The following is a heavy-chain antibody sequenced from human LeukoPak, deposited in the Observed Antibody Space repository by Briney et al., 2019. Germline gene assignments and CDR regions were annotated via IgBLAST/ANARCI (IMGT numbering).Heavy chain of an antibody. V-gene: IGHV4-59*11. CDR3: ARGDQFLPY. D-gene: IGHD2/OR15-2a*01. J-gene: IGHJ4*02. CDR1: GGSISSRY. Sequence: SETLSPTCTVSGGSISSRYWSWIRQPPGKGLEWIGYVYSSGSTNYNPSLKSRVTISVDTSKNQFSLKLGSVTAADTAVYYCARGDQFLPYWGQGILVTVSS. CDR2: VYSSGST.